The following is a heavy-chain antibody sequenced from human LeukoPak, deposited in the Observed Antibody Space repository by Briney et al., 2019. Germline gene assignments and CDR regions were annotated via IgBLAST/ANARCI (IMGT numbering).Heavy chain of an antibody. Sequence: SETLSLTCTVSGGSISSSSYYWGWIRQPPGKGLEWIGSIYYSGSTYYNPSLKSRVTIPVDTSKNQFSLKLSSVTAADTAVYYCARLNQQWLVEDYWGQGTLVTVSS. CDR2: IYYSGST. CDR1: GGSISSSSYY. CDR3: ARLNQQWLVEDY. J-gene: IGHJ4*02. D-gene: IGHD6-19*01. V-gene: IGHV4-39*01.